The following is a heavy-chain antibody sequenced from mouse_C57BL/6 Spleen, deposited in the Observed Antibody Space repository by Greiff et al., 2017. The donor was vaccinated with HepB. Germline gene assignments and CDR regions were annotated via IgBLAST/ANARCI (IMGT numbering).Heavy chain of an antibody. V-gene: IGHV5-12*01. CDR1: GFTFSDYY. CDR3: ARNYYGSYYAMDY. D-gene: IGHD1-1*01. J-gene: IGHJ4*01. CDR2: ISNGGGST. Sequence: EVKVVESGGGLVQPGGSLKLSCAASGFTFSDYYMYWVRQTPEKRLEWVAYISNGGGSTYYPDTVKGRFTISRDNAKNTLYLQMSRLKSEDTAMYYCARNYYGSYYAMDYWGQGTSVTVSS.